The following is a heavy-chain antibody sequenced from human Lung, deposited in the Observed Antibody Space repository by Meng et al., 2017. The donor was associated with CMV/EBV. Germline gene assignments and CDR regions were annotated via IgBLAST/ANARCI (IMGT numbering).Heavy chain of an antibody. V-gene: IGHV3-30*04. J-gene: IGHJ6*02. CDR3: ARGEQLWLPLDV. Sequence: GGSLRLXCAASGFTFNTYAMHWVRQAPGKGLEWVAVISYDGSNKYYADSVKGRFTISRDNSKNTLYLQMNSLRTVDTAVYSCARGEQLWLPLDVWGQGTTVTVSS. CDR2: ISYDGSNK. D-gene: IGHD5-18*01. CDR1: GFTFNTYA.